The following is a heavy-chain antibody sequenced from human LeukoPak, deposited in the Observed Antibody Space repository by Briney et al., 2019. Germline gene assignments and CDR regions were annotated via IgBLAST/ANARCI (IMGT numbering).Heavy chain of an antibody. CDR3: ASQQGAYGDHAGNYFDY. D-gene: IGHD4-17*01. Sequence: GGSLRLSCAASGFTFSSYGMHWVRQAPGKGLEWVAFIRYDGSNKYYADSVKGRFTISRDNSKNRLYLQMNSLRAEDTAVYYCASQQGAYGDHAGNYFDYWGQGTLVTVSS. J-gene: IGHJ4*02. CDR1: GFTFSSYG. V-gene: IGHV3-30*02. CDR2: IRYDGSNK.